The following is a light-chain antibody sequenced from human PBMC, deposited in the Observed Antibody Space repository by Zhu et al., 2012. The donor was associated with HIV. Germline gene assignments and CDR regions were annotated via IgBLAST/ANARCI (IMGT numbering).Light chain of an antibody. J-gene: IGKJ1*01. CDR2: GAS. CDR3: QQYGGSPT. Sequence: EIVLGQSPGTLSLSPGERATLSCRASHSVRRGYVAWYQQKPGQAPRLLMYGASSRPIGIPDRFSGTGSGTEFTLTINRLESEDFAVYYCQQYGGSPTFGQGTKVDFK. V-gene: IGKV3-20*01. CDR1: HSVRRGY.